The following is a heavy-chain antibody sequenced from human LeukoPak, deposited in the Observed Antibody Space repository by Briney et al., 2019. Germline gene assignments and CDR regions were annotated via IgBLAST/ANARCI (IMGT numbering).Heavy chain of an antibody. CDR3: AELGITMIGGV. D-gene: IGHD3-10*02. CDR1: EFSVGSNY. J-gene: IGHJ6*04. Sequence: PGGSLRLSCAASEFSVGSNYMTWVRQAPGKGLEWVSAISGSGGRTHYADSVKGRFTISRDNSKNSLYLQMNSLRAEDTAVYYCAELGITMIGGVWGKGTTVTISS. CDR2: ISGSGGRT. V-gene: IGHV3-23*01.